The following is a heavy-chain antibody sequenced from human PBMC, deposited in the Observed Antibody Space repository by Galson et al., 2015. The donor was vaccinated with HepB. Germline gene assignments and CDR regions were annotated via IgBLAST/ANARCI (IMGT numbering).Heavy chain of an antibody. CDR1: GFPFRTSW. CDR3: AKAPSDDFDSSGYPIGCTDY. D-gene: IGHD3-22*01. Sequence: SLRLSCAASGFPFRTSWMHWVRQPPGKGLVWVARIKSDDSSTTYADAVKGRFTISRDNAKNTLYLQMNSLRAEDTAVYYCAKAPSDDFDSSGYPIGCTDYWGQGTLVTVSS. V-gene: IGHV3-74*03. CDR2: IKSDDSST. J-gene: IGHJ4*02.